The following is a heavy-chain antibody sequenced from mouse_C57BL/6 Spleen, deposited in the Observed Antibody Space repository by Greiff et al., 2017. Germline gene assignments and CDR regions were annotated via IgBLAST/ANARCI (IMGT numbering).Heavy chain of an antibody. CDR2: ISYDGSN. V-gene: IGHV3-6*01. J-gene: IGHJ3*01. CDR1: GYSITSGYY. D-gene: IGHD4-1*01. CDR3: AREGLTGFAWFAY. Sequence: EVKLVESGPGLVKPSQSLSLTCSVTGYSITSGYYWNWIRQFPGNKLEWMGYISYDGSNNYNPSLKNRISITRDTSKNQFFLKLNSVTTEDTATYYCAREGLTGFAWFAYWGQGTLVTVSA.